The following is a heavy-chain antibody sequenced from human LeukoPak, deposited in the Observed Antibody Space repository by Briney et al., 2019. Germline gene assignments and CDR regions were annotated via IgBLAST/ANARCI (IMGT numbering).Heavy chain of an antibody. CDR2: IKQDGSEK. CDR1: GFTFSHDW. V-gene: IGHV3-7*05. CDR3: VMSDY. J-gene: IGHJ4*02. Sequence: GGSLRLSCAVSGFTFSHDWMNWVRQAPGKGLEWVANIKQDGSEKDYVDSVKGRFTISRDNAKNSLYLQMNSLRAEDTAVYFCVMSDYWGQGILVTVSS.